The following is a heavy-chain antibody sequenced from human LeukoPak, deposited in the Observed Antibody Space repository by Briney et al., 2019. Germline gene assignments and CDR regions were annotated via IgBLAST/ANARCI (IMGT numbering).Heavy chain of an antibody. D-gene: IGHD4-17*01. V-gene: IGHV4-39*01. CDR2: IYYSGST. Sequence: PSETLSLTCTVSGGSVSSSSYYWGCIRPPPGKGLEWIGSIYYSGSTYYNPSLKSRATISVDTSKNQFSLKLSSVTAAATVVYYCARNLTQDCGDPGGTLKTNCFDLWGQGTLVTVSS. CDR1: GGSVSSSSYY. CDR3: ARNLTQDCGDPGGTLKTNCFDL. J-gene: IGHJ5*02.